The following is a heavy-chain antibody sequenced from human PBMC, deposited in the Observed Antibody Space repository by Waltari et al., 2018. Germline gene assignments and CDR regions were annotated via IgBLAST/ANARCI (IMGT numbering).Heavy chain of an antibody. V-gene: IGHV1-8*01. CDR2: MNPNSGNT. CDR3: ARGRDYDFWSGYYNWYFDL. J-gene: IGHJ2*01. D-gene: IGHD3-3*01. CDR1: GYTFTSYD. Sequence: QVQLVQSGAEVKKPGASVKVSCKASGYTFTSYDINWVRQATGPGLEWMGWMNPNSGNTGYAQKFQGRVTMTRNTSISTAYMELSSLRSEDTDVYYCARGRDYDFWSGYYNWYFDLWGRGTLVTVSS.